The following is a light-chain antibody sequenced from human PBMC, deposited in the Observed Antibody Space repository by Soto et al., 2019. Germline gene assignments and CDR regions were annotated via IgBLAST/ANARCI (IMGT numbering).Light chain of an antibody. Sequence: QAVVTQPASVSGSPGQSITISCTGTSSDVGGYNYVSWYQQHPGKAPKLMIYDVSNRPSGVSDRFSGSKSGNTASLTISGLQAEDEADFYCSSYTSSGTRVFGTGTKLTVL. CDR3: SSYTSSGTRV. CDR1: SSDVGGYNY. CDR2: DVS. J-gene: IGLJ1*01. V-gene: IGLV2-14*01.